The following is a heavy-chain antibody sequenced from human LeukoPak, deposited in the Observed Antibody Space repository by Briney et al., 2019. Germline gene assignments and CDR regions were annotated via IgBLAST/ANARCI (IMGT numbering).Heavy chain of an antibody. J-gene: IGHJ4*02. V-gene: IGHV3-30*02. Sequence: PGGSLRLSCAASGFTFSSYGMHWVRQAPGKGLEWVAFIRYDGSNKYYADSVKGRFTISRDNSKNTLYLQMNSLRAEDTAVYYCAKDRTIILIPAAGFDYWGQGTLVTVSS. D-gene: IGHD2-2*01. CDR3: AKDRTIILIPAAGFDY. CDR1: GFTFSSYG. CDR2: IRYDGSNK.